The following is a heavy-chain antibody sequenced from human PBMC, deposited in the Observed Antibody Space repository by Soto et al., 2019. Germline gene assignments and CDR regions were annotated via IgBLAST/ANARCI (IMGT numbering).Heavy chain of an antibody. CDR3: ARGNDYYFDY. CDR1: GFTVNNNR. Sequence: PGGSLRLSCAASGFTVNNNRMSWVRQAPGKGLEWVSVISGSGGSTYYADSVKGRFTISRDNSKNTLYLQMNSLRAEDTAVYYCARGNDYYFDYWGQGTLVTVSS. J-gene: IGHJ4*02. V-gene: IGHV3-23*01. CDR2: ISGSGGST. D-gene: IGHD3-16*01.